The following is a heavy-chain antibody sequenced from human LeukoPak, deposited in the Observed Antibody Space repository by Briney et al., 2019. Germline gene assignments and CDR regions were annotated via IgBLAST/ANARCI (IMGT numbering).Heavy chain of an antibody. CDR1: GGSISSSSYY. CDR3: ASGEGPVGARNY. Sequence: KASETLSLTCTVSGGSISSSSYYWGWIRQPPGKGLEWIGSIYYSGSTYYNPSLKSRVTISVDTSKNQFSLKLSSVTAADTAVYYCASGEGPVGARNYWGQGTLVTVSS. D-gene: IGHD1-26*01. J-gene: IGHJ4*02. CDR2: IYYSGST. V-gene: IGHV4-39*01.